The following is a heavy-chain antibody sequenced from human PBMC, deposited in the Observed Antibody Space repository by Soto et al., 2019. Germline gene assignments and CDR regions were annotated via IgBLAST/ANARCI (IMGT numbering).Heavy chain of an antibody. J-gene: IGHJ6*02. CDR2: INHSGST. CDR3: ARTRITMVRVRGYYYSNYGMYV. CDR1: GGSFSGYY. V-gene: IGHV4-34*01. D-gene: IGHD3-10*01. Sequence: PSETLSLTCAVYGGSFSGYYWSWIRQPPGKGLEWIGEINHSGSTNYNPSLKSRVTISVDTSKNQFSLKLSSVTAADTAVYYCARTRITMVRVRGYYYSNYGMYVWGQGTTVTVS.